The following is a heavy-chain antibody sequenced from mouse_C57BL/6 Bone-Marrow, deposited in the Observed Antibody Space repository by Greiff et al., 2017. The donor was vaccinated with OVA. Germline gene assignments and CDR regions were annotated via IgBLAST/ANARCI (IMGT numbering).Heavy chain of an antibody. Sequence: EVKLVESGGGLVQPGGSLSLSCAASGFSFTDYYMSWVRQPPGKALEWLGFIRNKANGYTKEYSASVKGRFTISRDISQRILYLQMNALRAEDSATYYCARWSGNYPYYAMDYWGHRTSVTVSS. J-gene: IGHJ4*01. CDR1: GFSFTDYY. CDR2: IRNKANGYTK. V-gene: IGHV7-3*01. D-gene: IGHD2-1*01. CDR3: ARWSGNYPYYAMDY.